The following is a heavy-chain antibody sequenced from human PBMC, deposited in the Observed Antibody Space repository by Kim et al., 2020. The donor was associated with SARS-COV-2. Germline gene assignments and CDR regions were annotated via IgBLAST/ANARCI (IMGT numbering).Heavy chain of an antibody. J-gene: IGHJ6*02. Sequence: SGPTLVHPTQTLTLTCTFSGFSLSTSGMCVSWIRPPPGKALEWLALIDWDDDKYYSTSLKTRLTISKDTSKNQVVLTMTNMDPVDTATYYCARITYDILTGYHYGMDVWGQGTTVTVSS. D-gene: IGHD3-9*01. CDR2: IDWDDDK. CDR1: GFSLSTSGMC. V-gene: IGHV2-70*01. CDR3: ARITYDILTGYHYGMDV.